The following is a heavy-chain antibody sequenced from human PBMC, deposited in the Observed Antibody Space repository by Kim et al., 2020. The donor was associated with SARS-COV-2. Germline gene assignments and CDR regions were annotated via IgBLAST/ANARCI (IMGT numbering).Heavy chain of an antibody. D-gene: IGHD2-21*01. CDR1: GFTFSSYA. CDR3: ARDVGVCMDV. Sequence: GGSLRLSCAASGFTFSSYAMHWVRQAPGKGLVWVAGISYDGSNKYYADSVKGRFTISRDNSKNTLYLQMNSLRAEDTAVYYCARDVGVCMDVWVQGTTV. J-gene: IGHJ6*02. V-gene: IGHV3-30*04. CDR2: ISYDGSNK.